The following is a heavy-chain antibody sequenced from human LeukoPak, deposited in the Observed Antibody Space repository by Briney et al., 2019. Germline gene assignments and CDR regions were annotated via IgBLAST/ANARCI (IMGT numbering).Heavy chain of an antibody. D-gene: IGHD6-19*01. V-gene: IGHV3-53*01. Sequence: GGSLRLSCAASGFSVSSNYVSWVRQAPGKGLEWVSVIYSGGTTYYADSIKGRFTISRDNAKKSLYLQMNSLRADDTAVYYCARGASVVAGNDNAFDIWGQGTMVTVSS. J-gene: IGHJ3*02. CDR1: GFSVSSNY. CDR3: ARGASVVAGNDNAFDI. CDR2: IYSGGTT.